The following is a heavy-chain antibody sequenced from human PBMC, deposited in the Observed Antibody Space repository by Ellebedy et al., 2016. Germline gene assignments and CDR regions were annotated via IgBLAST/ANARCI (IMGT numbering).Heavy chain of an antibody. CDR2: IKQDGSEK. J-gene: IGHJ4*02. CDR3: RQGHYANY. V-gene: IGHV3-7*01. CDR1: GFTFSSYW. Sequence: GASLKISXAASGFTFSSYWMSWVRQAPGKGLEWVANIKQDGSEKYYVDSVKGRFTISRDNAKNSLYLQMNRLRAEDTAVYYCRQGHYANYWGQGTLVTVSS. D-gene: IGHD4-17*01.